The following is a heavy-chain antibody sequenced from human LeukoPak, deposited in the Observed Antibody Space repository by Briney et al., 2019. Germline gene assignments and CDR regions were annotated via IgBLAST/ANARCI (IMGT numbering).Heavy chain of an antibody. D-gene: IGHD6-6*01. Sequence: SQTLSLTCTVSGGSVTSGGYYWSWIRQHPGKGLEWIGYGYYTGSTYYNPSLKSRVTISPDTSKNQFSLKVSSVTAADTAVYYCARISAGRYGMDVWGQGTTVTVSS. CDR3: ARISAGRYGMDV. CDR2: GYYTGST. CDR1: GGSVTSGGYY. J-gene: IGHJ6*02. V-gene: IGHV4-31*03.